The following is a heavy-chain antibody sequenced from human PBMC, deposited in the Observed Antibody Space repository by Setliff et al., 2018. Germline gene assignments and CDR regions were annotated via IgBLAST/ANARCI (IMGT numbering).Heavy chain of an antibody. CDR2: VDHSGST. D-gene: IGHD3-3*01. Sequence: PSETLSLTCTISGGFTSSFYWSWIRQAPGKGLEWIGYVDHSGSTNFSPSLKSRGTISVDTSKTQVSLTLTSVYYCGRDVFDFRTGQGGPWGQGTRVTVSS. J-gene: IGHJ5*02. CDR1: GGFTSSFY. CDR3: RTGQGGP. V-gene: IGHV4-59*01.